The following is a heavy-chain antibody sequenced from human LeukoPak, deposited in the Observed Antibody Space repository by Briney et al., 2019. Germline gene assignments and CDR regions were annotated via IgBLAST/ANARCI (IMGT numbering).Heavy chain of an antibody. CDR1: GFTFSTYG. CDR2: IWYDGSTK. V-gene: IGHV3-33*01. CDR3: ARKKDTFDFYGSSGLDY. Sequence: PGWSLRLSCAASGFTFSTYGMHWVRQAPGKGLERVANIWYDGSTKYYADSVKGRFTISRDNSKNTLYLQMNSLRAEDTAVYYCARKKDTFDFYGSSGLDYWGQGALVTVSS. J-gene: IGHJ4*02. D-gene: IGHD3-22*01.